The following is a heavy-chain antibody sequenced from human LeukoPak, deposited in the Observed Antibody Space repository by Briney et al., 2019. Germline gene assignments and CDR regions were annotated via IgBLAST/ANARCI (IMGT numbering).Heavy chain of an antibody. V-gene: IGHV4-59*01. J-gene: IGHJ3*02. Sequence: SETLSVTCTVSGGSISSYYWSWIRQPPGKGLEWIGYIYYSGSTNYNPSLKSRVTISVDTSKNQFSLKLSSVTAADTAVYYCARGGGYFLIDAFDIWGLGTMVTVSS. CDR1: GGSISSYY. D-gene: IGHD3-22*01. CDR3: ARGGGYFLIDAFDI. CDR2: IYYSGST.